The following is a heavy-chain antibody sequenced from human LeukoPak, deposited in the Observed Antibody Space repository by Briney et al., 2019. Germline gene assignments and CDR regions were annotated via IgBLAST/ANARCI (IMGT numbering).Heavy chain of an antibody. CDR1: GGSIIGHW. D-gene: IGHD5-18*01. CDR2: MFDSEST. CDR3: ATIKRGSIYGYFDF. V-gene: IGHV4-59*11. Sequence: MASETLSLTCSVSGGSIIGHWWSWIRQPPGKGLEWIGYMFDSESTKDNPSLKSRITLSADTSKNQFSLRLSSVTAADTAVYYCATIKRGSIYGYFDFWGQGILVTVSS. J-gene: IGHJ4*02.